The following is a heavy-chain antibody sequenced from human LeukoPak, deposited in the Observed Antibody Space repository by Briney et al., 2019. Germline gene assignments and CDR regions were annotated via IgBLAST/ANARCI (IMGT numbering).Heavy chain of an antibody. CDR1: GFTFSSYA. CDR3: ARIASHSSSWYDGGY. V-gene: IGHV3-30-3*01. D-gene: IGHD6-13*01. Sequence: AGGSLRLSCAASGFTFSSYAMHWVRQAPGKGLEWVAVISYDGSNKYYTDSVKGRFTISRDNAKNTLYLQMNSLRAEDTGVYYCARIASHSSSWYDGGYWGQGTLVTVSS. CDR2: ISYDGSNK. J-gene: IGHJ4*02.